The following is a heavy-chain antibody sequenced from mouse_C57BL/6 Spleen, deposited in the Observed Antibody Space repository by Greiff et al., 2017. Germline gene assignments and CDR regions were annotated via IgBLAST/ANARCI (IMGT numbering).Heavy chain of an antibody. CDR1: GYTFTDYE. Sequence: QVQLKQSGAELVRPGASVTLSCKASGYTFTDYEMHWVKQTPVHGLEWIGAIDPETGGTAYNQKFKGKAILTADKSSSTAYMELRSLTSEDSAVYYCTGLLRSAYWGQGTLVTVSA. CDR2: IDPETGGT. D-gene: IGHD1-1*01. CDR3: TGLLRSAY. V-gene: IGHV1-15*01. J-gene: IGHJ3*01.